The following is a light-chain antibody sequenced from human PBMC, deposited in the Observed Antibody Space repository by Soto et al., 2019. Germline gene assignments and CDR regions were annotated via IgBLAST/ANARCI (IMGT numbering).Light chain of an antibody. V-gene: IGKV1-33*01. CDR3: QQYENLPT. CDR1: QGIRND. J-gene: IGKJ5*01. CDR2: DAS. Sequence: DIQMTQSPSSLSASVGDRVTITCRASQGIRNDLGWYQQKPGKAPKCLIYDASNLEAGVPSRFRGSGSGTDFTFTISRLQPEDIATYYCQQYENLPTFGQGTRLEIK.